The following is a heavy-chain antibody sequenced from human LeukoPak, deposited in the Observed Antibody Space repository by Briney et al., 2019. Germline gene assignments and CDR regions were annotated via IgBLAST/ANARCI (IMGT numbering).Heavy chain of an antibody. CDR1: GFTFGDYA. Sequence: AGGSLRLSCTASGFTFGDYAMSWVRQAPGRGLEWVGFISSNTHGGTTEYAASVKGRFTFSRDDSKGIAYLQMNSLQTEDTAVYHCTRMAYCSGGSCSFDYWGQGTLVTVSS. V-gene: IGHV3-49*04. CDR2: ISSNTHGGTT. J-gene: IGHJ4*02. D-gene: IGHD2-15*01. CDR3: TRMAYCSGGSCSFDY.